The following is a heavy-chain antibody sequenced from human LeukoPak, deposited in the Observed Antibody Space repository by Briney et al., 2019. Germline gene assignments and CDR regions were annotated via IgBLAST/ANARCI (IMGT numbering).Heavy chain of an antibody. V-gene: IGHV4-38-2*02. CDR3: AGYDILTGWDTSEYYFDY. Sequence: SQTLSLTCTVSGVSISSGYYWGWIRQPPGKGLEWIGSIYHSGSTYYNPSLKSRVTISVDTSKNQFSLKLSSVTAADTAVYYCAGYDILTGWDTSEYYFDYWGQGTLVTVSS. J-gene: IGHJ4*02. CDR1: GVSISSGYY. D-gene: IGHD3-9*01. CDR2: IYHSGST.